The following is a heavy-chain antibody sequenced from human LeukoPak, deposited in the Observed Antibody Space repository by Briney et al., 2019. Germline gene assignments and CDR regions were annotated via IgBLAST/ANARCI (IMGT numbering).Heavy chain of an antibody. D-gene: IGHD6-19*01. CDR1: GYSISSGYY. V-gene: IGHV4-38-2*02. Sequence: SETLSLTCTVSGYSISSGYYWGWIRQPPGKGLEWIGSIYHSGSTYYNPSLKSRVTISVDTSKNQFSLKLSSVTAADTAVYYCARVPVGSSSGWYGGTFDYWGQGTLVTVSS. CDR2: IYHSGST. J-gene: IGHJ4*02. CDR3: ARVPVGSSSGWYGGTFDY.